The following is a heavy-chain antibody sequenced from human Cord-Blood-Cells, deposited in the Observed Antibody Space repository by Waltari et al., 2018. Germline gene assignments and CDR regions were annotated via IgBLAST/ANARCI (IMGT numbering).Heavy chain of an antibody. Sequence: EVQLVESGGGLVQPGGSLRLSCAASGFTFSSYWMSWVRQAPGKELEWVDNIKQDGSEKYYVDSVKGRFTISGDNAKNSLYLQMNSLRAEDTAVYYCARELGDSSGYPYWGQGTLVTVSS. J-gene: IGHJ4*02. D-gene: IGHD3-22*01. CDR3: ARELGDSSGYPY. CDR2: IKQDGSEK. CDR1: GFTFSSYW. V-gene: IGHV3-7*01.